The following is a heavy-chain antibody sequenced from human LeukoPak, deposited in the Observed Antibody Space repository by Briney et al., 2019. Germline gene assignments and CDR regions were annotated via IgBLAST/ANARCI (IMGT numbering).Heavy chain of an antibody. CDR1: GFTFSNYE. V-gene: IGHV3-48*03. D-gene: IGHD4-17*01. J-gene: IGHJ3*02. CDR3: ARAYYGAVPFDI. CDR2: ISSSGSTI. Sequence: GGSLRLSCAASGFTFSNYEMNWVRQAPGKGLEWVSYISSSGSTIYYADSVKGRFTISRDNAKDSLYLQMNSLRAEDTAVYYCARAYYGAVPFDIWGQGTMVTVSS.